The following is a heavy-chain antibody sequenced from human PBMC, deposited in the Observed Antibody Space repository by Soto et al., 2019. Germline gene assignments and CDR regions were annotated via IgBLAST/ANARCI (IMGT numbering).Heavy chain of an antibody. CDR1: GVSISSGGYS. J-gene: IGHJ5*02. Sequence: QVQLQESGSGLVKPSQTLSLTCEVSGVSISSGGYSWSWIRQSPGKGLEWMGYIFHSGTTDYNPSLKSRLIISVARSKNQFSLRLRSVTAADTALYYCARAGGSGPLDDWFDPWGQGTLVTVSS. CDR3: ARAGGSGPLDDWFDP. CDR2: IFHSGTT. D-gene: IGHD3-10*01. V-gene: IGHV4-30-2*06.